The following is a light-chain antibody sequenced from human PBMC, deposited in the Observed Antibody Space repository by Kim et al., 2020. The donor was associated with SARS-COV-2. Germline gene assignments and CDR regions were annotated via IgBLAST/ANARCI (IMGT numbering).Light chain of an antibody. J-gene: IGLJ2*01. V-gene: IGLV3-1*01. CDR1: KLGYKY. CDR3: QAWDSSTAVV. CDR2: QDS. Sequence: SYELTQPPSVSVSPGQTASITCSGDKLGYKYACWYQQKPGQSPVLVIYQDSKRPSGIPERFSGSNSGNTATLTISGTQAVDEADYYCQAWDSSTAVVFGG.